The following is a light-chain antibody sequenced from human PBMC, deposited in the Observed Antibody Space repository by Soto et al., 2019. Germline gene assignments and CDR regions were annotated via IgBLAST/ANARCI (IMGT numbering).Light chain of an antibody. CDR2: GAS. J-gene: IGKJ1*01. Sequence: EIVLTQSPGTLSLSPGEGATLSCRASQSISHNYLAWYQQKPGQAQAPRLLIYGASIRATGIPDRFSGSGSGTDFTLTISRLEPEDFAVYFCQHYSESPWTFGQGTKVDIK. V-gene: IGKV3-20*01. CDR3: QHYSESPWT. CDR1: QSISHNY.